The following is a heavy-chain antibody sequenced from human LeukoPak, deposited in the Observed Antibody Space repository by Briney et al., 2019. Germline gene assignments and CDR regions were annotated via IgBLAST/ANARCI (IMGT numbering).Heavy chain of an antibody. CDR1: GFTFSSYS. V-gene: IGHV3-21*01. J-gene: IGHJ4*02. CDR3: ARDNGPDDFWSGYPVR. D-gene: IGHD3-3*01. CDR2: ISSSSSYI. Sequence: NPGGSLRLSCAASGFTFSSYSMNWVRQAPGKGLEWVSSISSSSSYIYYADSVKGRFTISRDNAKNSLYLQMNSLRAEDTAVYYCARDNGPDDFWSGYPVRWGQGTLVTVSS.